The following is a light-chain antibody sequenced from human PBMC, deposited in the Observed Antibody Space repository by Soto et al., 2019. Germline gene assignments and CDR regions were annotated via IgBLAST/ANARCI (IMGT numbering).Light chain of an antibody. Sequence: IHMTHSPSTLSASVLYRVTITFRASQSISSWLAWYQQKPGKAPKLLIYDVSSLESGVPSRFSGSGSGTEFTLTISSLQPDDVATYYCQQYNTFWTFGQGTKVDIK. J-gene: IGKJ1*01. CDR3: QQYNTFWT. CDR1: QSISSW. V-gene: IGKV1-5*01. CDR2: DVS.